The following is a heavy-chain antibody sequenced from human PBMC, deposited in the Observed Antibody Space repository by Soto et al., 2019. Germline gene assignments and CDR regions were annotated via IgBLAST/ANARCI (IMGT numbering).Heavy chain of an antibody. CDR1: GGSISSGGYS. D-gene: IGHD6-6*01. CDR3: ARDQRSSSGRHFDY. CDR2: IYHSGST. V-gene: IGHV4-30-2*01. Sequence: TLSLTCAVPGGSISSGGYSWSWIRQPPGKGLEWIGYIYHSGSTYYNPSLKSRVTISVDRSKNQFSLKLSSVTAADTAVYYCARDQRSSSGRHFDYWGQGALVTVSS. J-gene: IGHJ4*02.